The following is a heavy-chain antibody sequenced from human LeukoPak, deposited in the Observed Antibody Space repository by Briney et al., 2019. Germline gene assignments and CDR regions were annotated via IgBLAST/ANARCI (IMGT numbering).Heavy chain of an antibody. CDR2: IYPGDSDT. CDR3: ARSYFSGTYPYDY. D-gene: IGHD1-26*01. J-gene: IGHJ4*02. Sequence: KISCKGSGYTFTTYWIGWVRQMPGKGLEWMGIIYPGDSDTRYSPSFQGQVTISADRSISTAYLQWSSLKASDTAMYYCARSYFSGTYPYDYWGQGTLVTVSS. CDR1: GYTFTTYW. V-gene: IGHV5-51*01.